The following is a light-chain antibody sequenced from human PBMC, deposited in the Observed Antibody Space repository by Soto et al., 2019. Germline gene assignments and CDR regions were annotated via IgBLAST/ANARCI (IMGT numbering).Light chain of an antibody. CDR3: SSYGGSNNYVL. J-gene: IGLJ2*01. Sequence: SALTQPPSASGSPGQSVTISCTGTSSDVGAYNYVSWYQQHPGKAPKLMIYDVNKRPSGVPDRFSGSKSGNTASLTVSGLLAEDEADYYCSSYGGSNNYVLFGGGTKLTVL. V-gene: IGLV2-8*01. CDR1: SSDVGAYNY. CDR2: DVN.